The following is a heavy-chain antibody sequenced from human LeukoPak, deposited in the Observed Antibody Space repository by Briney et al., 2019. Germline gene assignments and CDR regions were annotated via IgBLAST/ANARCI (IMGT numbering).Heavy chain of an antibody. J-gene: IGHJ6*02. CDR1: GFTFSSYS. V-gene: IGHV3-48*04. CDR3: ASRSSGSYPYTMDV. D-gene: IGHD3-22*01. Sequence: PGGSLRLSCAASGFTFSSYSMNWVRQAPGKGLEWVSYISSSSSTIYYADSVKGRFTISRDNAKNSLYLQMDSLRAEDTAVYYCASRSSGSYPYTMDVWGQGTTVTVSS. CDR2: ISSSSSTI.